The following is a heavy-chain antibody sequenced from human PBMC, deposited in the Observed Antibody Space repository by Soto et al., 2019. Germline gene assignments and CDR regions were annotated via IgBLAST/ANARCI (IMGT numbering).Heavy chain of an antibody. D-gene: IGHD3-10*01. J-gene: IGHJ4*02. Sequence: QVQLVQSRAEVKKPGASVKVSCKASGYTFTNYGINWVRQAPGQGLEWMGWISAYNGNTNYAQKVQGRGTMTTDTSTSTRYTELRSLTADDTAVYYCLRAAEGITSPFDYWGQGAIVTVSS. CDR2: ISAYNGNT. CDR3: LRAAEGITSPFDY. CDR1: GYTFTNYG. V-gene: IGHV1-18*01.